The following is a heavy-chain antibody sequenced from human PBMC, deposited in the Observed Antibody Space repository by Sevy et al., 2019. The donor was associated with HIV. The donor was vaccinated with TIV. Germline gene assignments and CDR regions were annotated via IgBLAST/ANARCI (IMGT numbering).Heavy chain of an antibody. CDR1: RFTFSSSA. J-gene: IGHJ4*02. CDR3: VGDGVSSGWYRGYYFDY. CDR2: ISFDGTYE. D-gene: IGHD6-19*01. Sequence: GGSLRLSCAASRFTFSSSAMHWVRQAPGKGLEWVAFISFDGTYEYYADSVKDRFTISKDNSKNTLYLQMNSLRADDTDVYYCVGDGVSSGWYRGYYFDYWGQGTLVTVSS. V-gene: IGHV3-30*04.